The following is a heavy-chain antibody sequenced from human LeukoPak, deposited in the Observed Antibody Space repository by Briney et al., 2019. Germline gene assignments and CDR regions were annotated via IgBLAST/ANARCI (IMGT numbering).Heavy chain of an antibody. CDR2: ISWNSGSI. CDR1: GFTFDDYA. J-gene: IGHJ3*02. CDR3: AKDIASGYIPVDAFDI. Sequence: GGSLRLSCAASGFTFDDYAMHWVRQAPGKGLEWVSGISWNSGSIGYADSVKGRFTISRDNAENSLYLQMNSLRAEDTALYYCAKDIASGYIPVDAFDIWGQGSMVTVSS. V-gene: IGHV3-9*01. D-gene: IGHD3-22*01.